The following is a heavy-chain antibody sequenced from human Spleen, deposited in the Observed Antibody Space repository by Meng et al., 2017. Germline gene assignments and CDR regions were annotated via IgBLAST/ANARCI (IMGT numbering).Heavy chain of an antibody. Sequence: GESLKISCAASGFTVSHNYMSWVRQAPGKGLEWVSVIYSGGNTYYADSVKGRFTISRDNSKNTVFLQINSRRDEDTAVYYWSRSPIYKYDLSALPLDYWGQGTLVTVSS. V-gene: IGHV3-66*02. D-gene: IGHD3-22*01. CDR2: IYSGGNT. CDR3: SRSPIYKYDLSALPLDY. J-gene: IGHJ4*02. CDR1: GFTVSHNY.